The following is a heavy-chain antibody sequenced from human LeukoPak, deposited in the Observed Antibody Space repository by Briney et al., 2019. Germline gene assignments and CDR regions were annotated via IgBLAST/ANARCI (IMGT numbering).Heavy chain of an antibody. CDR1: GFTFSSYA. CDR3: ARGRYSSGWYRRYAFDI. V-gene: IGHV3-30*04. J-gene: IGHJ3*02. CDR2: ISYDGTNK. Sequence: PGGSLRLSCAASGFTFSSYAMHWVRQAPGKGLEWVALISYDGTNKYYADSVKGRFTISRDNSKNTLYLQMNSLRAEDTAVYYCARGRYSSGWYRRYAFDIWGQGTMVTVSS. D-gene: IGHD6-19*01.